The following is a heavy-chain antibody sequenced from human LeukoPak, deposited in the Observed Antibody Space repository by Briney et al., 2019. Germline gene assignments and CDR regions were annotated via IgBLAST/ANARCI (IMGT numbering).Heavy chain of an antibody. V-gene: IGHV3-30*04. J-gene: IGHJ5*02. CDR2: ISYDGSNK. CDR1: GFTFSSYA. D-gene: IGHD3-9*01. Sequence: SGGSLRLSCAASGFTFSSYAMHWVRQAPGKGLEWVAVISYDGSNKYYTDSVKGRFTISRDNSKNTLYLQMNSLRAEDTAVYYCARDERYFDWLSIHQNWFDPWGQGTLVTVSS. CDR3: ARDERYFDWLSIHQNWFDP.